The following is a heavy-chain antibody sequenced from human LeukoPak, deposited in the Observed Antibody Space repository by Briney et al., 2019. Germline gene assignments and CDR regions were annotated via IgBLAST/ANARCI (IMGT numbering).Heavy chain of an antibody. V-gene: IGHV3-66*01. D-gene: IGHD6-13*01. Sequence: GGSLRLSCVASGFTVSSNYMSWDRQAPGKGLDWVSSLYSGGRTDYADSVRGRFTISRDNSKNTLYLQMKSLRAEDTAVYYCARGFSSSWYSTAGTPEQLDYWGQGTLVTVSS. CDR1: GFTVSSNY. CDR2: LYSGGRT. J-gene: IGHJ4*02. CDR3: ARGFSSSWYSTAGTPEQLDY.